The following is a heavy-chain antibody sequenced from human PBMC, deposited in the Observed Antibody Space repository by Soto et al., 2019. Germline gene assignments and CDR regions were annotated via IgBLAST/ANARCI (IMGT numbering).Heavy chain of an antibody. D-gene: IGHD2-15*01. CDR3: ARGSAGSESVVVVPAIDFYSFDT. CDR1: GFTLSSYG. CDR2: IWYDGDKK. V-gene: IGHV3-33*01. J-gene: IGHJ4*02. Sequence: QVQLVESGGGVVQPGRSLRLSCAASGFTLSSYGMHWVRQAPGKGLEWVAVIWYDGDKKYYADSVKVRFTISRDESKNTVFLHMSSRRGEDTGVYYCARGSAGSESVVVVPAIDFYSFDTWGQGTLVSVSS.